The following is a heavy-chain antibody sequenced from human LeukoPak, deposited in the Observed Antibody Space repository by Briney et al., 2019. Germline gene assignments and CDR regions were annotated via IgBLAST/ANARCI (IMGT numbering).Heavy chain of an antibody. V-gene: IGHV4-38-2*02. CDR1: GYSISSGYY. D-gene: IGHD2-2*02. CDR2: IYHSEST. Sequence: PSETLSLTCTVSGYSISSGYYWGWIRQPPGKGLEWIGSIYHSESTYYNPSLKSRVTISVDTSKNQFSLKLSSVTAADTAVYYCVRGVGYCSSTSCYSPFYYYYYMDVWGKGTTVTVSS. CDR3: VRGVGYCSSTSCYSPFYYYYYMDV. J-gene: IGHJ6*03.